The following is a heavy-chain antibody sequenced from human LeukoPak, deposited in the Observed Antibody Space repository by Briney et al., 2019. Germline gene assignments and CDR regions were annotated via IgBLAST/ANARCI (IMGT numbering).Heavy chain of an antibody. CDR3: GRDVLGETGAGGP. Sequence: GGSLRLSCAASGFTFSSYSMNWVRQAPGQGLEWVSSISPSGRSTWNADSVKGRFTISRDNARNSVTLQMNSLRPDDSGVYYCGRDVLGETGAGGPWGQGALVTVSS. J-gene: IGHJ5*02. CDR1: GFTFSSYS. V-gene: IGHV3-21*01. D-gene: IGHD3-10*01. CDR2: ISPSGRST.